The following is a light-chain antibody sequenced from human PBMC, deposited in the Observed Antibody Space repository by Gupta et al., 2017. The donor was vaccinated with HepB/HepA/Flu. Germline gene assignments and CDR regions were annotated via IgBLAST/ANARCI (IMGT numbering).Light chain of an antibody. V-gene: IGLV1-44*01. CDR3: AARDDNLNGHWV. Sequence: QSVLTQPPSASGTPGQRVTISCSGSSSNIGGNSVNWYQHLPGTAPKLLIYSDDQRPSGVPDRFSGSKSGTSASLAISGLQSEDEADYYCAARDDNLNGHWVFGGGTRLTVL. J-gene: IGLJ3*02. CDR1: SSNIGGNS. CDR2: SDD.